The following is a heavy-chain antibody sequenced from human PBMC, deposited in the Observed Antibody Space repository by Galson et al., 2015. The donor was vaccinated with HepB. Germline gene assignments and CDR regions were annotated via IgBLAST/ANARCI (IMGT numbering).Heavy chain of an antibody. V-gene: IGHV1-18*01. D-gene: IGHD3-9*01. CDR2: ISAYNGNT. J-gene: IGHJ5*02. Sequence: SVKVSCKASGYTFTSYGISWVRQAPGQGLEWMGWISAYNGNTNYAQKLQGRVTMTTDTSTSTAYMELRSLRSDDTAVYYCARDRGHYDILTGTTGNFDPWGQGTLVTVSS. CDR1: GYTFTSYG. CDR3: ARDRGHYDILTGTTGNFDP.